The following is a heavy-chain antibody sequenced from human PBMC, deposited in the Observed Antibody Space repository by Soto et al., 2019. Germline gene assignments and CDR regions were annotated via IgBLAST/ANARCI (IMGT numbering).Heavy chain of an antibody. CDR1: GGTFSTFG. CDR2: IIPFFGTA. V-gene: IGHV1-69*13. D-gene: IGHD4-17*01. Sequence: GASVKVSCKASGGTFSTFGISWVRQAPGQVLEWMGGIIPFFGTARYSQRFEDRTTITADESTNTVYMDLRSLTSEDTAIYYCAKSAPMDAGDKYYYDFWGQGALVTVSS. CDR3: AKSAPMDAGDKYYYDF. J-gene: IGHJ4*02.